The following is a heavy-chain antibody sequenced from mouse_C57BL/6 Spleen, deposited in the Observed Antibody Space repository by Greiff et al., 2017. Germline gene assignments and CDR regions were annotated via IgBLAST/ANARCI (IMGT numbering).Heavy chain of an antibody. D-gene: IGHD2-3*01. Sequence: QVQLQQSGAELVKPGASVKISCKASGYAFSSYWMNWVKQRPGKGLEWIGQIYPGDGDTNYNGKFKGKATLTADKSSSTAYMQLSSLTSEDSAVYCCARGGWLPHFDYWGQGTTLTVSS. V-gene: IGHV1-80*01. J-gene: IGHJ2*01. CDR2: IYPGDGDT. CDR3: ARGGWLPHFDY. CDR1: GYAFSSYW.